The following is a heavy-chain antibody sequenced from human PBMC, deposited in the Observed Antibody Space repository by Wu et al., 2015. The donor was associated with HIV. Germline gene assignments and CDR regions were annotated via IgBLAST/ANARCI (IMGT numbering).Heavy chain of an antibody. CDR2: IIPIFGTV. CDR1: GGTFSRFA. Sequence: QVQLLQSGAEVKKAGSSVKVSCRSSGGTFSRFAVNWVRQAPGQGLEWMGGIIPIFGTVKYAEKFQDRLAITTDDSTTTAYMELSSLRSEDTAVYYCARVIVQSELSRFESWGQGTLVIVSS. J-gene: IGHJ5*01. V-gene: IGHV1-69*05. CDR3: ARVIVQSELSRFES. D-gene: IGHD3-22*01.